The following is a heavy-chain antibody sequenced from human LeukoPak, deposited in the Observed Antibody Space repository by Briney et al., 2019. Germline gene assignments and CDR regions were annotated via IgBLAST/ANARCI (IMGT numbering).Heavy chain of an antibody. CDR3: ARDRAVAGTINWLDP. CDR1: GDSVSSNNAT. CDR2: TNYRSKWYN. Sequence: SQTLSLTCAISGDSVSSNNATWNWIRQSPSRGLEWLGRTNYRSKWYNDYAVSVQSRITVNPDTSKNQFSLQLNSVTPEDTAVYYCARDRAVAGTINWLDPRGQGTLVTVSS. D-gene: IGHD6-19*01. V-gene: IGHV6-1*01. J-gene: IGHJ5*02.